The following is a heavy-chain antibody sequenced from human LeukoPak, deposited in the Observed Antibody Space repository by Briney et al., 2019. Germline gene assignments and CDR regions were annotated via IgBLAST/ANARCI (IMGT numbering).Heavy chain of an antibody. CDR2: IYYSDTS. CDR1: GGSISSGAYS. Sequence: SETLSLTCAVSGGSISSGAYSWSWIRQPPGKGLEWIGYIYYSDTSYYNPSLKSRVTISADTSKNQFSLKLTSVTAADTAVYYCASHSGGYAYWGQGTLVTVSS. V-gene: IGHV4-30-4*07. CDR3: ASHSGGYAY. D-gene: IGHD5-12*01. J-gene: IGHJ4*02.